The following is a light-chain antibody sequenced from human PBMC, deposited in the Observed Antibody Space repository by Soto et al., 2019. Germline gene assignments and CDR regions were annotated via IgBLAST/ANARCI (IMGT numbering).Light chain of an antibody. CDR3: HQYDSLTPMST. J-gene: IGKJ2*01. CDR2: DAS. Sequence: DIQMTQSPSSLSASVGDRVTITCQASQDISNYLNWYQQKPGKAPKLLIYDASNLETGVPSRFSVSGSGTDFTFTISSLQPEDIASYYCHQYDSLTPMSTFGQGTKLEIK. CDR1: QDISNY. V-gene: IGKV1-33*01.